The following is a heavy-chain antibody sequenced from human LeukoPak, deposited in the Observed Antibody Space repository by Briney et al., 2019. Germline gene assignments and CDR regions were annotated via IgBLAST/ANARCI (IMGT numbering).Heavy chain of an antibody. CDR1: GFTFTNYW. V-gene: IGHV3-30*03. J-gene: IGHJ4*02. Sequence: GGSLRLSCAASGFTFTNYWMSWVRQAPGKGLEWVAAISNDGNNKFYADSVKGRFTISRDNPKNTMNLQMNSLRAEDTAVYYCARDCERGYSHGLCWGQGTLVTVSS. CDR2: ISNDGNNK. D-gene: IGHD5-18*01. CDR3: ARDCERGYSHGLC.